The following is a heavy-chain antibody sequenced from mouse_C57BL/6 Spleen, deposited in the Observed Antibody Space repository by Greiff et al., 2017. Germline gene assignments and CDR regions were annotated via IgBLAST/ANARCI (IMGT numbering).Heavy chain of an antibody. Sequence: VQLQESGAELVKPGASVKISCKASGYAFSSYWMNWVKQRPGKGLEWIGQIYPGDGDTNYNGKFKGKATLTADKSSSTAYMQLSSLTSEDSAVYFCALIYYDYDEAMDDWGQGTSVTVSS. J-gene: IGHJ4*01. D-gene: IGHD2-4*01. CDR3: ALIYYDYDEAMDD. V-gene: IGHV1-80*01. CDR2: IYPGDGDT. CDR1: GYAFSSYW.